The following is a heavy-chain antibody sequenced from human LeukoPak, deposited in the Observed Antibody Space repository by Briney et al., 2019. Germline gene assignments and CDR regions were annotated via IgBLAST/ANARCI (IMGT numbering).Heavy chain of an antibody. CDR3: TKDLSTSHCXTXXXXXFDY. Sequence: GGSLRLSCAASGYTFSDYGMHWVRQAPGKGLEWAASIRYDGTGQYYADSVKGRFTISRDNSRNTLYLQMNRLRGEDTAIYYCTKDLSTSHCXTXXXXXFDYXGXGXLVXVSS. CDR2: IRYDGTGQ. J-gene: IGHJ4*01. CDR1: GYTFSDYG. V-gene: IGHV3-30*02.